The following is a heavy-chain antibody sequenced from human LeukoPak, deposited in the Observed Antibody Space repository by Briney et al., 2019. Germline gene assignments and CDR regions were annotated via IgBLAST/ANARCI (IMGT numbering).Heavy chain of an antibody. D-gene: IGHD4-23*01. CDR2: INEDGRVT. V-gene: IGHV3-74*01. CDR3: VKDFGGNSDY. J-gene: IGHJ4*02. Sequence: PGGSLRLSCAASGFTFSDYYMSWIRQAPGKGLVWVSRINEDGRVTSYAGSVRGRFTISRDSVENTLHLQMNSLRAEDTAVYYCVKDFGGNSDYWGQGTLVTVSS. CDR1: GFTFSDYY.